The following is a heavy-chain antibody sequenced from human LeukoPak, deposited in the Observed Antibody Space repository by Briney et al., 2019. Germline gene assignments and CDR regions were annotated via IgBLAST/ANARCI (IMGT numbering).Heavy chain of an antibody. CDR1: GFTFSSYS. CDR3: ARGAPGDYCSGGSCYSADY. Sequence: GGSLRLSCAASGFTFSSYSMNWVRQAPGKGLEWVSSISSSSSYIYYADSVKGRFTISRDNAKNSLDLQMNSLRAEDTAVYYCARGAPGDYCSGGSCYSADYWGQGTLVTVSS. CDR2: ISSSSSYI. V-gene: IGHV3-21*01. J-gene: IGHJ4*02. D-gene: IGHD2-15*01.